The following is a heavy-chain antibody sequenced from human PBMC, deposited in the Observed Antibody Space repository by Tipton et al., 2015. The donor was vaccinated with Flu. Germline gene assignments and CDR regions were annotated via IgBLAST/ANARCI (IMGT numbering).Heavy chain of an antibody. CDR3: ARRSCVY. J-gene: IGHJ4*02. Sequence: QSGPEVKKPGASVRVSCRASGYTVTEYYIHWVRQTPGKGLEWMGWINPNSGGRKDAQKFQGTVSMTWDTSISTVYMEWSRLKSDDTAVYYCARRSCVYWSQGSLLIVSS. V-gene: IGHV1-2*02. CDR1: GYTVTEYY. CDR2: INPNSGGR.